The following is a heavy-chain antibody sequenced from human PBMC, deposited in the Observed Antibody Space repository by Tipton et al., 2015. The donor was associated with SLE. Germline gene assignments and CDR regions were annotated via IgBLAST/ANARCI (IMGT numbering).Heavy chain of an antibody. CDR1: GFTVSTNY. J-gene: IGHJ4*02. Sequence: QLVQSGGGLVQPGGSLRLSCAASGFTVSTNYMGWVRQAPGKGLEWVSLIYTGGSTYYADSVEGRFIISRDNSKNMVHLEMDNLRLEDMGVYYCAKVSPWLDYWGQGTLVTVSS. CDR3: AKVSPWLDY. V-gene: IGHV3-53*04. CDR2: IYTGGST.